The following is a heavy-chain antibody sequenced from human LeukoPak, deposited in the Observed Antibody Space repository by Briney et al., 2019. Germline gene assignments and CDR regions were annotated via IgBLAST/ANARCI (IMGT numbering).Heavy chain of an antibody. J-gene: IGHJ5*02. V-gene: IGHV4-39*07. Sequence: SETLSLTCTVSGGSISSSSYYWSWIRQPPGKGLEWIGEINHSGSTNYNPSLKSRVTISVDTSKNQFSLKLSSVTAADTAVYYCARGITIFGVVIQGDWFDPWGQGTLVTVSS. CDR3: ARGITIFGVVIQGDWFDP. D-gene: IGHD3-3*01. CDR1: GGSISSSSYY. CDR2: INHSGST.